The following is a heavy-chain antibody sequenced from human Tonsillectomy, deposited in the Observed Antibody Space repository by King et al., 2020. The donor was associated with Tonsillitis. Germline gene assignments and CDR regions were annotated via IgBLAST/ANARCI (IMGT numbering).Heavy chain of an antibody. CDR3: AKGLYYYGSGFYYRRRDAFDI. V-gene: IGHV3-30*18. D-gene: IGHD3-10*01. J-gene: IGHJ3*02. CDR2: ISFDGSHT. CDR1: GFTFSGFG. Sequence: VQLVESGGGVVQPGRSLRLSCAVSGFTFSGFGMYWVRQAPGKGLEWVSFISFDGSHTDYADSVKGRFTISRDSSNNTLYLQMESLRAEDTAVYYCAKGLYYYGSGFYYRRRDAFDIWGQGTMVTVSS.